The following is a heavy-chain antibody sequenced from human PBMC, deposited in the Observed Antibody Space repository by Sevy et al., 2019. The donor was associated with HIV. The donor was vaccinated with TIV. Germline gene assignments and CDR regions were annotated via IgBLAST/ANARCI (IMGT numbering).Heavy chain of an antibody. CDR1: GFIFSGYT. J-gene: IGHJ3*01. CDR2: ISGSGGGT. V-gene: IGHV3-23*01. Sequence: GGSLRLSCAASGFIFSGYTMSWVRQAPGKGLEWVSSISGSGGGTYYAYSVKGRFTISRDNSKNTLYLQANSLRAEDAAVYYCANGPARTFDVWGQGTMVTVSS. CDR3: ANGPARTFDV.